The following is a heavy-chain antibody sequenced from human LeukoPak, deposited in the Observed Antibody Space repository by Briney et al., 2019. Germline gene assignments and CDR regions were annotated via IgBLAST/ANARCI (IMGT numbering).Heavy chain of an antibody. Sequence: PGGSLRLSCAASGFTFHFYSMTWVRQAPGKGLEWVSYISSRSSTIYYTDSVKGRFTVSRDNAKNSLNLQMNSLRDEDTAVYYCAKGGDGFYVSGSYYSWGQGTLVTVSS. CDR2: ISSRSSTI. V-gene: IGHV3-48*02. CDR3: AKGGDGFYVSGSYYS. J-gene: IGHJ4*02. CDR1: GFTFHFYS. D-gene: IGHD3-10*01.